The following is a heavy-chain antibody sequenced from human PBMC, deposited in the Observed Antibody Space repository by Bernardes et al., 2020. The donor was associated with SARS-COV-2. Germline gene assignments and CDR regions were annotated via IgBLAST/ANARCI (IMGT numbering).Heavy chain of an antibody. Sequence: SETLSLTCTVSGGSISTYYWSWIRQPPGKGLEWIGYGFYTGSTNCNPSLKSRVTISVDTSKNHFSLKLSSVTAADTAVYYCAREGLHYYDSSGYSNYAFDIWGQGTMVTVSS. CDR3: AREGLHYYDSSGYSNYAFDI. V-gene: IGHV4-59*01. CDR1: GGSISTYY. J-gene: IGHJ3*02. CDR2: GFYTGST. D-gene: IGHD3-22*01.